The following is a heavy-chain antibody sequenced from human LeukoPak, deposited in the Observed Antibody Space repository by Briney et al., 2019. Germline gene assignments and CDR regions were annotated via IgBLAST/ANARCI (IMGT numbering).Heavy chain of an antibody. CDR2: IYTSGST. CDR3: GRDALVGYFSYYYMDV. Sequence: PSETLSLTCAVSGGSMTSYYWSWIRQPPGKGLEWIGRIYTSGSTNYNPSLKSRVTMPVDTSKNQFSLKLRSVTAADTAVYYCGRDALVGYFSYYYMDVWGKGTTVTVSS. CDR1: GGSMTSYY. V-gene: IGHV4-4*07. J-gene: IGHJ6*03. D-gene: IGHD2-15*01.